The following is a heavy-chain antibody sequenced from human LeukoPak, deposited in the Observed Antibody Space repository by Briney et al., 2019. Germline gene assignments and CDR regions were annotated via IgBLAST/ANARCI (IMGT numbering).Heavy chain of an antibody. CDR1: GFTFSSYE. Sequence: GGSLRLSCAASGFTFSSYEMNWVRQAPGKGLEWVSYISSSGSTIYYADSVKGRFTISRDNAKNSLYLQMNSLRAEDTAVYYCARDPQPLWFGEFYFDYWGQGTLATVSS. CDR2: ISSSGSTI. J-gene: IGHJ4*02. CDR3: ARDPQPLWFGEFYFDY. V-gene: IGHV3-48*03. D-gene: IGHD3-10*01.